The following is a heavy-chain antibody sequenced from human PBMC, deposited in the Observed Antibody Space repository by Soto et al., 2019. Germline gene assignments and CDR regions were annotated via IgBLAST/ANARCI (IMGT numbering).Heavy chain of an antibody. J-gene: IGHJ3*01. Sequence: GGSLRLSCIPAGLTFGDYAISWVRQAPGKGLEWVGFIRSKACGGTSENAASVKGRFTSSRDDSKKIAYLQMNSLKTEDTAVYYYTRDQPMAPWGQGTMVTVSS. CDR2: IRSKACGGTS. D-gene: IGHD3-10*01. V-gene: IGHV3-49*04. CDR1: GLTFGDYA. CDR3: TRDQPMAP.